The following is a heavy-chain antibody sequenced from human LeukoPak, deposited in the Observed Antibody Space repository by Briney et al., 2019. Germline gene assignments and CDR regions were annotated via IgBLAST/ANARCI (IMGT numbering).Heavy chain of an antibody. D-gene: IGHD3-3*01. Sequence: ASVKVSCKASGYTFTSYGISWVRQAPGQGLEWMGWISAYNGNTNYAQKPQGRVTMTTDTSTSTAYMELRSLRSDDTAVYYCARDYDFWSGYYWYYYYYYMDVWGKGTTVTVSS. J-gene: IGHJ6*03. CDR2: ISAYNGNT. CDR3: ARDYDFWSGYYWYYYYYYMDV. V-gene: IGHV1-18*01. CDR1: GYTFTSYG.